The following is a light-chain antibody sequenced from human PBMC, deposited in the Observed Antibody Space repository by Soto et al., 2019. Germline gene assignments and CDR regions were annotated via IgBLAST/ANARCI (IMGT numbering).Light chain of an antibody. CDR2: ATA. CDR3: LQDYDFPPT. CDR1: QGIRDD. V-gene: IGKV1-6*01. J-gene: IGKJ1*01. Sequence: AIQMTQSPSSLSASVGDRVTITCRASQGIRDDLAWLQQKPGKAPKVLIYATANLQSGVPSRFSGSGSGTDFTLTISSLQPEDFATYYCLQDYDFPPTFGQGTKVDIK.